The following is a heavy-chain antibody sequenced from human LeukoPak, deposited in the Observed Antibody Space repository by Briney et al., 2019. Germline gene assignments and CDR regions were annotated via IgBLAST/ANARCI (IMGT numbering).Heavy chain of an antibody. Sequence: PGGSLRLSCAASGFTFSSYWMSWVRQAPGKGLEWVTVIYSGGSTYYADSVKGRFTISRDNSKNTLYLQMNSLRAEDTAVYYCAGNRFGESLPLDYWGQGTLVTVSS. V-gene: IGHV3-53*01. CDR3: AGNRFGESLPLDY. D-gene: IGHD3-10*01. CDR2: IYSGGST. J-gene: IGHJ4*02. CDR1: GFTFSSYW.